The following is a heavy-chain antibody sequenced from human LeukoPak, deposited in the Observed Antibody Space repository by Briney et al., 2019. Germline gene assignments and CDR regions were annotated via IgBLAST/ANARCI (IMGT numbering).Heavy chain of an antibody. CDR1: GYTFTGYY. D-gene: IGHD2-2*01. Sequence: ASVKVSCKASGYTFTGYYMHWVRQAPGQGLEWMGWINPNSGGTNYAQKFQGWVIMTRDTSISTAYMELSRLRSDDTAVYYCARERRACSSTSCWDYYGMDVWGQGTTVTVSS. CDR3: ARERRACSSTSCWDYYGMDV. V-gene: IGHV1-2*04. CDR2: INPNSGGT. J-gene: IGHJ6*02.